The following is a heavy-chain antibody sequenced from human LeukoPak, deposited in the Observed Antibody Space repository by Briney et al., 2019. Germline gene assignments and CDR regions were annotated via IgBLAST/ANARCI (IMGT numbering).Heavy chain of an antibody. D-gene: IGHD3-3*01. CDR3: ARSIFGVVTVFDY. CDR2: IYHSGST. J-gene: IGHJ4*02. Sequence: NSSQTLSLTCAVPGCSISSGGYSWSWIRQPPGKGLEWIGYIYHSGSTYYNPSLKSRVTISVDRSKNQFSLKLSSVTAADTAVYYCARSIFGVVTVFDYWGQGTLVTVSS. V-gene: IGHV4-30-2*01. CDR1: GCSISSGGYS.